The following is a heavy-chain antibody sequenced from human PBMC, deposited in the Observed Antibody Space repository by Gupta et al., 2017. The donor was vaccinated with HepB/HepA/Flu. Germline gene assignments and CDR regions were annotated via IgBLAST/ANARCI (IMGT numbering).Heavy chain of an antibody. CDR3: ARGYNWNANLDY. Sequence: QVQLVESGGGVVQPGRSLRLSCAASGFTFSSYGMHWVRQAPGKGLEWVAVIWYDGSNKYYADSVKGRFTISRDNSKNTLYLQMNSLRAEDTAVYYCARGYNWNANLDYWGQGTLVTVSS. CDR2: IWYDGSNK. CDR1: GFTFSSYG. V-gene: IGHV3-33*01. D-gene: IGHD1-20*01. J-gene: IGHJ4*02.